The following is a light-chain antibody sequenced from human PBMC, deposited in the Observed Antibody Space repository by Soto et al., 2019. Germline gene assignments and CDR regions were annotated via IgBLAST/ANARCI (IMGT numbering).Light chain of an antibody. CDR3: QKYNRAPRT. CDR2: AAS. V-gene: IGKV1-27*01. Sequence: DIQMTQSPSSLSASVGDSVTITCRASQGFSNYLAWYQQKPGKVPKLLIYAASTLQSGVPSRFSGSGSGTDFTLTISSLQREEVATYYCQKYNRAPRTFGQGTKVEIK. CDR1: QGFSNY. J-gene: IGKJ1*01.